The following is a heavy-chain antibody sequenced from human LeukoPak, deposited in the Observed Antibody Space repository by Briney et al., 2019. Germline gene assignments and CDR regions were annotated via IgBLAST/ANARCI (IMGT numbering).Heavy chain of an antibody. V-gene: IGHV3-23*01. Sequence: PGGSLRLSCAASGFTFSIYAMSWVRQAPGKGLEWVSVISGSGGSTYYADSVKGRFTISRDTSKNTLYMQMSSLRAEDTAVYYCAKGSITGTYFDLWGQGTLVTVSS. CDR3: AKGSITGTYFDL. J-gene: IGHJ4*02. CDR2: ISGSGGST. CDR1: GFTFSIYA. D-gene: IGHD1-20*01.